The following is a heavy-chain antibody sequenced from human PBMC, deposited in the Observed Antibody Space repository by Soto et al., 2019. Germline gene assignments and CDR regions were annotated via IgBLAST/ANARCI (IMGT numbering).Heavy chain of an antibody. V-gene: IGHV4-59*01. CDR3: ARVRGTAGKRYFDY. J-gene: IGHJ4*02. CDR2: TYYSGST. D-gene: IGHD6-13*01. Sequence: PSEPLSLTCTVSGGSMIAYYWNWMRHPPGKGLQWIGYTYYSGSTTYNPSLKSRVTISVDSSKNQFSLKLDSVTPADTAVYYCARVRGTAGKRYFDYWGPGTLVTVSS. CDR1: GGSMIAYY.